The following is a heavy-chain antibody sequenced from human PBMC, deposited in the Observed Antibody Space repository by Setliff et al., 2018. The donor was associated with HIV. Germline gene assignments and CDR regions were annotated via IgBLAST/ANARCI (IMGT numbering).Heavy chain of an antibody. J-gene: IGHJ3*02. V-gene: IGHV1-2*02. CDR1: GYTFTDYY. Sequence: ASVKVSCKASGYTFTDYYLHWIRQAPGQGLEWMGWIDTKTGGTDYAQNFQGRVTMTRNTSISTVFMELRSLRPDDAAVYYCAHVTVQGIAAVGAFNIRGQGTVVTVSS. CDR2: IDTKTGGT. CDR3: AHVTVQGIAAVGAFNI. D-gene: IGHD6-13*01.